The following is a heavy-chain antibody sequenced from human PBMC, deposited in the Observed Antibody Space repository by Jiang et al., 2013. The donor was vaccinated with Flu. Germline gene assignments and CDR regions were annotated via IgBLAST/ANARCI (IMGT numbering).Heavy chain of an antibody. Sequence: VQLVESGGGLVQPGGSLRLSCAASGFTFSSYAMHWVRQAPGKGLEYVSAISSNGGSTYYANSVKGRFTISRDNSKNTLYLQMGSLRAEDMAVYYCARLWFGETDDAFDIWGQGTMVTVSS. CDR1: GFTFSSYA. V-gene: IGHV3-64*01. D-gene: IGHD3-10*01. CDR3: ARLWFGETDDAFDI. J-gene: IGHJ3*02. CDR2: ISSNGGST.